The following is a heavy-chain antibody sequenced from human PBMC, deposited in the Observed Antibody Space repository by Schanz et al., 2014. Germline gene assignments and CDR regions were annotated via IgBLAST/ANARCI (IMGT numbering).Heavy chain of an antibody. Sequence: LVVESGGGLVQPGGSLRLSCAASGFTFRNNWMHWFRQGPGKGLSWVSRIDGEGGDTRYADSVKGRFTISRDNAKNSLYLEMTSLRGEDTAVYYCARENLNWEAFDIWGQGTVVTVSS. D-gene: IGHD7-27*01. J-gene: IGHJ3*02. CDR2: IDGEGGDT. V-gene: IGHV3-74*01. CDR3: ARENLNWEAFDI. CDR1: GFTFRNNW.